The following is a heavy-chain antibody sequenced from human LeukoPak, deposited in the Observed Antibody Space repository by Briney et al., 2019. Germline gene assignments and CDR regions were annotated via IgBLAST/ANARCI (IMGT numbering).Heavy chain of an antibody. CDR2: IYYSGST. J-gene: IGHJ4*02. Sequence: SETLSLTCTVSGGSINNYYWSWIRQPPGKGLEWIGYIYYSGSTSYNPSLKSRVTISVDTSKNQFSLKLSSVTAADTAVYYCASARVVRGVIIHWGQGTLVTVSS. D-gene: IGHD3-10*01. CDR1: GGSINNYY. CDR3: ASARVVRGVIIH. V-gene: IGHV4-59*12.